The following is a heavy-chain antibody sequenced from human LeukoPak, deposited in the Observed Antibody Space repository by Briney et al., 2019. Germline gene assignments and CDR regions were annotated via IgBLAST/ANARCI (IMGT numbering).Heavy chain of an antibody. CDR1: GFTFSSYN. J-gene: IGHJ6*04. V-gene: IGHV3-21*01. D-gene: IGHD3-10*02. CDR3: AELGITMIGGV. CDR2: IGITGDYI. Sequence: SGGSLRLSCEVSGFTFSSYNMNWVRQAPGKGLEWVSSIGITGDYIYYADSVTGRFTISRDNAKNSLYLQMNSLRAEDTAVYYCAELGITMIGGVWGKGTTVTISS.